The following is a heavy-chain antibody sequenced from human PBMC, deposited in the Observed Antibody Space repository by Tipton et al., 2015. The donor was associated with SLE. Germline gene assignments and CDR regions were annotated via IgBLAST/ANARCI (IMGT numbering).Heavy chain of an antibody. CDR1: GGSFSGYP. CDR2: IADTGSP. V-gene: IGHV4-34*01. J-gene: IGHJ4*02. D-gene: IGHD6-19*01. Sequence: TLSLTCAVYGGSFSGYPWTWIRQPPGQGLEWIGEIADTGSPNYNPSLKSRATISLDTSKSQFSLILNSLTAADTAVYYCARGPFQRWPPGAYWGQGTLVTVSS. CDR3: ARGPFQRWPPGAY.